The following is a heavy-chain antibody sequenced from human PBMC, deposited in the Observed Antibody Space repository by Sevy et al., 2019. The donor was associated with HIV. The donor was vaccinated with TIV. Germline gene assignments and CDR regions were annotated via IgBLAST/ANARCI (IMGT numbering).Heavy chain of an antibody. CDR3: ARDPAAWYI. D-gene: IGHD2-8*02. V-gene: IGHV3-7*01. CDR1: GFTFSSYW. J-gene: IGHJ3*02. Sequence: GGSLRLSCVASGFTFSSYWMSWVRQAPGMGLGWVANIKDDGSEEYYVDSVKGRFTISRDNAKKSLYLQMSSLRAEDTAVYYCARDPAAWYIWGHGTLVTVSS. CDR2: IKDDGSEE.